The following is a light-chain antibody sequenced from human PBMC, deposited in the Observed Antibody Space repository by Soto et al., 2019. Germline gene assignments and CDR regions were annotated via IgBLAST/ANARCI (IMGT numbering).Light chain of an antibody. CDR2: DVS. J-gene: IGLJ1*01. CDR1: SSDNGTYNY. Sequence: QSALTQPASVSGSPGQSITISCTGTSSDNGTYNYVSWYQQHPGKVPKLMIYDVSNRPSGVSNRFSGSKSGNTASLTISGLQAEDEADYYCSSYTSSNTLGVFGTGTKLTVL. V-gene: IGLV2-14*01. CDR3: SSYTSSNTLGV.